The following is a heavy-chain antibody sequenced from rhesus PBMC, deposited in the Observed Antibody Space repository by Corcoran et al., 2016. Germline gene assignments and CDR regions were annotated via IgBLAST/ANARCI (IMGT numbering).Heavy chain of an antibody. D-gene: IGHD6-31*01. J-gene: IGHJ4*01. CDR2: TDGKIAGN. Sequence: QVQLQESGPVLVKPSETMSLTFVVYGGSIADYYCSWIRQAPGKGLEWIVITDGKIAGNNYNPSLKRRVTSSKDASKNQFSLKLSSVTSADTAVYYCAGGSGWILDSWGQGVLVTVSS. V-gene: IGHV4-81*01. CDR1: GGSIADYYC. CDR3: AGGSGWILDS.